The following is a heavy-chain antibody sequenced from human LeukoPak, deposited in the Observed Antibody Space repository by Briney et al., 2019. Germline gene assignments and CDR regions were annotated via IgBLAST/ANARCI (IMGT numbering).Heavy chain of an antibody. Sequence: SETLSLTCTVSGGSISSYYWNWIRQPPGKGLEWLGYIYYSGSTNYNPSLRSRVTISVDTSKNQFSLKLSSVTAADTAVYYCARHEGWLQSDYYYGMDVWGQGTTVTVSS. V-gene: IGHV4-59*01. D-gene: IGHD5-24*01. CDR1: GGSISSYY. CDR3: ARHEGWLQSDYYYGMDV. J-gene: IGHJ6*02. CDR2: IYYSGST.